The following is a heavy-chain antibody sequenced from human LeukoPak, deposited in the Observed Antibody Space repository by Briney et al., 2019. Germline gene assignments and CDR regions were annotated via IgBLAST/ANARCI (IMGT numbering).Heavy chain of an antibody. CDR3: ASPNRITMLVGDAFDT. Sequence: GGSLRLSCAASGFTFSSYWMSWVRQAPGKGLEWVANIKQDGSEKYYVDSVKGRFTISRDNAKNSLYLQMNSLRVEDTAVYYCASPNRITMLVGDAFDTWGQGTMVTVSS. J-gene: IGHJ3*02. CDR2: IKQDGSEK. CDR1: GFTFSSYW. D-gene: IGHD3-22*01. V-gene: IGHV3-7*01.